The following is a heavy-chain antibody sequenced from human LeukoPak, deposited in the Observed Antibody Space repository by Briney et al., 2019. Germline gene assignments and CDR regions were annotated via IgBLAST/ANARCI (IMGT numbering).Heavy chain of an antibody. Sequence: GGSLRLSCSASGFTFSDSAMHWVRQASGKGLEWVGRIRSEANDYATTYAASVNGRFTHSRDDSKNMAYLQMNSLKTEDTAVYHCTGTLWTNRGVDYWGRGTLVTVSS. CDR2: IRSEANDYAT. V-gene: IGHV3-73*01. D-gene: IGHD3/OR15-3a*01. J-gene: IGHJ4*01. CDR3: TGTLWTNRGVDY. CDR1: GFTFSDSA.